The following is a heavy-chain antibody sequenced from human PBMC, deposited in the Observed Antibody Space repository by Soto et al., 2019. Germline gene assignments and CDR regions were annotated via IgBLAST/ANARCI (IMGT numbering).Heavy chain of an antibody. V-gene: IGHV1-18*01. Sequence: ASVKGSCKAAGYTFINYGINWVRQAPGQGLEWMGWISVHNGNRNYAQKLQGRVTMTTDTSTNTAYMELRSLRSDDTAVYYCAREDRDRETGLVPPAIAGMDVWGQGTTVTVSS. D-gene: IGHD2-2*01. CDR3: AREDRDRETGLVPPAIAGMDV. CDR2: ISVHNGNR. J-gene: IGHJ6*02. CDR1: GYTFINYG.